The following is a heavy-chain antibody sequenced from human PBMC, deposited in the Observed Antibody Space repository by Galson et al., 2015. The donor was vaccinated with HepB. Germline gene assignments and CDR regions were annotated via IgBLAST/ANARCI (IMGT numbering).Heavy chain of an antibody. V-gene: IGHV1-69*13. J-gene: IGHJ4*02. D-gene: IGHD5-12*01. Sequence: SVKVSCKASGGTFSSYAISWVRQAPGQGLEWMGGIIPIFGTANYAQKFQGRVTITADESTSTAYMELRSLRSDDTAVYYCARDPSGYSGYDYCLDYWGQGTLVTVSS. CDR2: IIPIFGTA. CDR3: ARDPSGYSGYDYCLDY. CDR1: GGTFSSYA.